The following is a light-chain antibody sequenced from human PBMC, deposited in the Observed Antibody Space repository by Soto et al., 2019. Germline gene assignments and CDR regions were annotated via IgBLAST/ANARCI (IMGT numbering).Light chain of an antibody. CDR3: TSYTSTSTPYV. Sequence: QSVLTQPASVSGSPGQSITISCTGTSSDVGSYNLVSWYQQRPGKAPKLIIYDVYNRPSGVSTRFSGSKSGNTASLTISGLQAEDEADYYCTSYTSTSTPYVFGGGTKVTVL. CDR2: DVY. V-gene: IGLV2-14*02. CDR1: SSDVGSYNL. J-gene: IGLJ1*01.